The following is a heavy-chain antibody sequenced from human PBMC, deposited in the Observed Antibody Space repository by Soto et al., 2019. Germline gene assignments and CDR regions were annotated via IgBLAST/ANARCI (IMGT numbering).Heavy chain of an antibody. CDR2: IIPVFGTP. CDR3: ARGDATKIVVTTYYGLDV. CDR1: GGSFSNYG. Sequence: QVQVVQSGAEVKKPGSSVKVSCKASGGSFSNYGISWVRQSPGQGLEWMGGIIPVFGTPHYARKFQDRVTIPADESTSTVYMEVSSLTSEDTAVYYCARGDATKIVVTTYYGLDVWGQGTTVTVSS. D-gene: IGHD3-22*01. J-gene: IGHJ6*02. V-gene: IGHV1-69*12.